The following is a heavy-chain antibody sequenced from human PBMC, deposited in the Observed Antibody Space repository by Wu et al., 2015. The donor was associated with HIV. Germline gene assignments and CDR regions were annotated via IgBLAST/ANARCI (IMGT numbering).Heavy chain of an antibody. CDR1: GYTFASYA. CDR2: ISAYNGNT. J-gene: IGHJ4*02. Sequence: QVQLVQSGAAVKRPGASVRVSCKTSGYTFASYAVSWVRQAPGQGLEWMGWISAYNGNTNYAQKLQGRVTMTTDTSTSTAYMELRSLRSDDTAVYYCARHPQFEDYWGQGTLVTVSS. V-gene: IGHV1-18*01. D-gene: IGHD3-10*01. CDR3: ARHPQFEDY.